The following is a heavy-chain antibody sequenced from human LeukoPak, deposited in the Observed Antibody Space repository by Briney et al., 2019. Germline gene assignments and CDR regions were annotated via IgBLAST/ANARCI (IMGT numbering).Heavy chain of an antibody. CDR2: TIPIFGIA. V-gene: IGHV1-69*04. Sequence: SVKVSCKASGGTFSSYAISWVRQAPGQGLEWMGRTIPIFGIANYAQKFQGGVTITADKSTSTAYMELSSLRSEDTAVYYCAREDYGGNSRANYFDYWGQGTLVTVSS. CDR3: AREDYGGNSRANYFDY. CDR1: GGTFSSYA. D-gene: IGHD4-23*01. J-gene: IGHJ4*02.